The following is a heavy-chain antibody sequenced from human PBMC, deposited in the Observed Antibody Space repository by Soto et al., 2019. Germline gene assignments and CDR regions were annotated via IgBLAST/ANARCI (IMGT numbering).Heavy chain of an antibody. J-gene: IGHJ4*02. CDR2: IYYSGST. CDR3: ARVDSRTMVRGAKNYYFDY. D-gene: IGHD3-10*01. Sequence: SETLSLTCTVSGDSVSSGSYYWSWIRQPPGKGLEWIGYIYYSGSTNYNPSLKSRVTISVDTSKNQFSLKLSSVTAADTAVYYCARVDSRTMVRGAKNYYFDYWGQGTLVTVSS. CDR1: GDSVSSGSYY. V-gene: IGHV4-61*01.